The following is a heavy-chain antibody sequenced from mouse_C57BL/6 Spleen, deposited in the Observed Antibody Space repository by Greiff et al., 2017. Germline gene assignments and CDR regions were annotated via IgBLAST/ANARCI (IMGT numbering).Heavy chain of an antibody. CDR3: ARKDYDYPYYAMDY. CDR2: IWSGGST. Sequence: VQLQQSGPGLVQPSQRLSITCTVSGFSLTRYGVHWVRQSPGKGLEWLGVIWSGGSTDYTADFISKLSISKDNSKSQVVFKMNSLQADDTAIYYGARKDYDYPYYAMDYWGQGTSVTVAS. J-gene: IGHJ4*01. D-gene: IGHD2-4*01. V-gene: IGHV2-2*01. CDR1: GFSLTRYG.